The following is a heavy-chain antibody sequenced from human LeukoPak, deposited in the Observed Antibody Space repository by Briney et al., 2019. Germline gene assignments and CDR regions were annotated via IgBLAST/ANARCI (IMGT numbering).Heavy chain of an antibody. D-gene: IGHD5-18*01. CDR3: ARDRGYSYGYYYFDY. J-gene: IGHJ4*02. Sequence: ASVKVSCKASGYTFTGYYMHWVRQAPGQGLEWMGWINPNSGGTNYAQKFQGRVTMTRDTSISTAYMELSRLRSDDTAVYYCARDRGYSYGYYYFDYWGQGTLVTVSS. CDR2: INPNSGGT. CDR1: GYTFTGYY. V-gene: IGHV1-2*02.